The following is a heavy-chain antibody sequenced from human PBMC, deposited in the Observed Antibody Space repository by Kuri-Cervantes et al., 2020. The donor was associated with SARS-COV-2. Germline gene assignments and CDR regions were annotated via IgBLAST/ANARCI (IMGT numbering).Heavy chain of an antibody. J-gene: IGHJ3*02. CDR1: GFTFSDYY. V-gene: IGHV4-34*01. D-gene: IGHD3-3*01. CDR3: ARASTTIYGVLIALFSSNAFGI. Sequence: GSLRLSCAASGFTFSDYYMSWIRQAPGKGLEWIGEINQSGSATYSPSLKSRVTISVDTSKNQFSLRLSSVTAADTGVYYCARASTTIYGVLIALFSSNAFGIWGQGTMVTVSS. CDR2: INQSGSA.